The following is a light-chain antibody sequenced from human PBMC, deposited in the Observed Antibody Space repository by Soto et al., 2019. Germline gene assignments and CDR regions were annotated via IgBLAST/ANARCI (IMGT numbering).Light chain of an antibody. CDR3: SSFTSINTWV. CDR1: SSDVGGYNY. Sequence: QSVLTQPASVSGSPGQSITISCTGTSSDVGGYNYVSWYQQHPGKAPKLMIYEVXNRPSGXXXRXSGSKSGNTASLTISGLQAEDEADYYCSSFTSINTWVFGGGTKLTVL. CDR2: EVX. V-gene: IGLV2-14*01. J-gene: IGLJ3*02.